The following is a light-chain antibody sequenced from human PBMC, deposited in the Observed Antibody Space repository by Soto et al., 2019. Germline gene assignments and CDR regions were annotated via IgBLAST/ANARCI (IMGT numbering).Light chain of an antibody. J-gene: IGKJ4*01. CDR2: KAS. CDR3: QQYNTYPLT. V-gene: IGKV1-5*03. CDR1: QSISTW. Sequence: DIQMTQSPSTLSASVGDRVTITCRASQSISTWLAWYQQKAGKAPKLLIYKASSLEGGVPSRFSGSGSGTEFNITSSSLQADDFATYYCQQYNTYPLTFGGGTTVDIK.